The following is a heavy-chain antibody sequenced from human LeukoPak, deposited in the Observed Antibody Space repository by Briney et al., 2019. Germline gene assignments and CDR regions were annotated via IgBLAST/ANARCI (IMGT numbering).Heavy chain of an antibody. CDR2: IKQDGSEK. J-gene: IGHJ4*02. Sequence: GGSLRLSCAASGFTFSSYWMSWVRQAPGKGLEWVANIKQDGSEKYYADSVKGRFTISRDNAKNSLSLRMNSLGAEDTAVYYCVREAAATLFDYWGQGTLVTVSS. CDR1: GFTFSSYW. CDR3: VREAAATLFDY. D-gene: IGHD1-26*01. V-gene: IGHV3-7*01.